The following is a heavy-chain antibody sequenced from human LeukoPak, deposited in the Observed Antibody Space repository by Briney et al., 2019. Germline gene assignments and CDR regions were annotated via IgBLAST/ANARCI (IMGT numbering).Heavy chain of an antibody. V-gene: IGHV4-39*07. J-gene: IGHJ6*03. CDR1: NDSISSSSYY. CDR2: AYYSGST. CDR3: ARDGAARPGYYMDV. Sequence: SETLSLTCTVSNDSISSSSYYWGWVRQPPGEGLERIGSAYYSGSTHYTPSLKCPVTISVDTSKNQFSLKLSSVTAADTAVYYCARDGAARPGYYMDVWGKGTTVTVSS. D-gene: IGHD6-6*01.